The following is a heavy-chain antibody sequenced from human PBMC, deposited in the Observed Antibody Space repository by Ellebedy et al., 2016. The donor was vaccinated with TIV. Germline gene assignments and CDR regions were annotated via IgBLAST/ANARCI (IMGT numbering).Heavy chain of an antibody. CDR1: GFTFSNYG. Sequence: SLKISCAASGFTFSNYGMHWVRQAPGKGLEWVAAISYDGSYKSYADSVKGRFTISRDNSKNTLYLQMSSLRAEDTAVYYCVKVIATSGWPYYFHYWGQGTLVTVSS. CDR2: ISYDGSYK. J-gene: IGHJ4*02. V-gene: IGHV3-30*18. CDR3: VKVIATSGWPYYFHY. D-gene: IGHD6-19*01.